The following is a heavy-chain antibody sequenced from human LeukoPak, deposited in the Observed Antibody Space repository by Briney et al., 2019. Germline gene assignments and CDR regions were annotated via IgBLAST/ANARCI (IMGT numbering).Heavy chain of an antibody. J-gene: IGHJ4*02. CDR2: IRYDGSNQ. Sequence: PGGSQRLSCAASGFTFSTYDMHWVRQAPGEGLEWVTFIRYDGSNQYYADSVKGRFTISRDNSNNTLYLQMNSLRPEDTAVYYCAKPRLGAGLAFFNYWGQGTLVTVSS. CDR3: AKPRLGAGLAFFNY. CDR1: GFTFSTYD. V-gene: IGHV3-30*02. D-gene: IGHD6-19*01.